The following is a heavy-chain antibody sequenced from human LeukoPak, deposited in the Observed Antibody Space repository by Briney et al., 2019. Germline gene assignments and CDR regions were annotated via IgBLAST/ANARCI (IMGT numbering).Heavy chain of an antibody. Sequence: SETLSLTCTVSGGSISSGSYYWSWIRQPAGKGLEWIGRIYTSGSTNYNPSLKSRVTISVDTSKNQFSLKLSSVTAADTAVYYCARPTTIDAFDIWGQGTVVTVSS. CDR2: IYTSGST. CDR3: ARPTTIDAFDI. V-gene: IGHV4-61*02. D-gene: IGHD3-9*01. J-gene: IGHJ3*02. CDR1: GGSISSGSYY.